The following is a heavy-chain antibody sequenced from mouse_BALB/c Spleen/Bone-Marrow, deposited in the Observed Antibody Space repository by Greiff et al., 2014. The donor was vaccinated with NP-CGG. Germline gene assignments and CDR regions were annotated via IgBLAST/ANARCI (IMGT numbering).Heavy chain of an antibody. Sequence: SXCVCHSFYSDSLKGRFTISRDNAKNNLYLQLXXXXSKDTAVYYLARHAYYDQTEVSFIYWGQGTLVTVSA. CDR2: SXCVCHS. CDR3: ARHAYYDQTEVSFIY. J-gene: IGHJ3*01. V-gene: IGHV5-9-2*01. D-gene: IGHD2-4*01.